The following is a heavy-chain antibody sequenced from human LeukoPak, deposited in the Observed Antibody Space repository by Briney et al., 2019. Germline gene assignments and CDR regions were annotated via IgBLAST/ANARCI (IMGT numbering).Heavy chain of an antibody. CDR3: ANRKDYGNYHFEY. CDR2: SYDGSNK. V-gene: IGHV3-30-3*02. J-gene: IGHJ4*02. D-gene: IGHD4-17*01. Sequence: SYDGSNKYYADSVKGRFTISRDNSKNTLYLQMNSLRAEDTAVYYCANRKDYGNYHFEYWGQGTLVTVSS.